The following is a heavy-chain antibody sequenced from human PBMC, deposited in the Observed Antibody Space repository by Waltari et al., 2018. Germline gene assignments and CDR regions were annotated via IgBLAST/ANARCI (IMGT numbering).Heavy chain of an antibody. Sequence: EVQLVESGGGLVQPGGSLRHSCEATGFPLSDYWMSWVRQAPGKGPEWLANIKKDGGEEYYVDSVRGRFTISRDNAKNILYLEMYRLRVEDTARYYCAKDEGARLAPTFGMDAWGQGTTVIVSS. J-gene: IGHJ6*02. CDR2: IKKDGGEE. CDR1: GFPLSDYW. CDR3: AKDEGARLAPTFGMDA. D-gene: IGHD6-6*01. V-gene: IGHV3-7*03.